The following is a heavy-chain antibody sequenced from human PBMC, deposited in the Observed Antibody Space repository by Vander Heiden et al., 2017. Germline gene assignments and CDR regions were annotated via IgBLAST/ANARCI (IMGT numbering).Heavy chain of an antibody. J-gene: IGHJ4*02. CDR3: ARSGIAAAGSFDY. CDR2: IYYSGST. CDR1: GGYISSGGYY. D-gene: IGHD6-13*01. V-gene: IGHV4-31*03. Sequence: QVRLQESGTGLVKPSQTLSLTCTVSGGYISSGGYYWSWIRQHPGKGLEWIGYIYYSGSTYYNPSLKSRVTISVDTSKNQLSLKLSSVTAADTAVYYCARSGIAAAGSFDYWGQGTLVTVSS.